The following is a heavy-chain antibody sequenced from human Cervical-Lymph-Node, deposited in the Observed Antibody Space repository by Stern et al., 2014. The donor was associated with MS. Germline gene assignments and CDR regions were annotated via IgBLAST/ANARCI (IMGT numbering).Heavy chain of an antibody. CDR3: AKGDNWRRLNP. CDR2: ISADGTLK. J-gene: IGHJ5*02. V-gene: IGHV3-30*18. Sequence: VQLVESGGGVVQPGRSLRLSCAASGFTFSAYGMHSVRQAPGKGLERVAVISADGTLKFYGDSVKGRFTISRDNSKNTLFLQMNSLRAEDTAVYYCAKGDNWRRLNPWGQGTLVTVSS. CDR1: GFTFSAYG. D-gene: IGHD1-20*01.